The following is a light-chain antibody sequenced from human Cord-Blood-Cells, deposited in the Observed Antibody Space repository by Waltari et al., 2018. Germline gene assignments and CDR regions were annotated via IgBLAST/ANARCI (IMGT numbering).Light chain of an antibody. Sequence: ELVLTQSPGTLSLSPGERATLSCRASQSVSSSYLAWYQQKPGQAPRLLIYGASSRATGIPDRFSGRGSGTDFTLTISRLEPEYFAVYYCQQYGSSPLTFGGGTKVEIK. CDR3: QQYGSSPLT. CDR2: GAS. V-gene: IGKV3-20*01. CDR1: QSVSSSY. J-gene: IGKJ4*01.